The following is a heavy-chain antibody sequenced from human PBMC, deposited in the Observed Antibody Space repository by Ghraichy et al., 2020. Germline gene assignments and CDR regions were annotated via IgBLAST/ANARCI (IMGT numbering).Heavy chain of an antibody. CDR2: INHSGST. V-gene: IGHV4-34*01. Sequence: SETLSLTCAVYGGSFSGYYWSWIRQPPGKGLEWIGEINHSGSTNYNPSLKSRVTISVDTSKNQFSLKLSSVTAADTAVYYCARVGATTEAFDYWGQGTLVTVSS. CDR3: ARVGATTEAFDY. J-gene: IGHJ4*02. D-gene: IGHD1-26*01. CDR1: GGSFSGYY.